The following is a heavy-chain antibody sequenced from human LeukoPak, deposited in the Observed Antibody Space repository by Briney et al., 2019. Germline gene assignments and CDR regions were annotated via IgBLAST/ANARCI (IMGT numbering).Heavy chain of an antibody. Sequence: GGSLRLSCAASGFTVSSTYMSWVRQAPRKGLEWVSLIYSDGTTFYADSVKGRFAISTDNSKNTLYLQMSSLRAEDTAVYYCARDSSSFPNYFDYWGQGTLITVSS. D-gene: IGHD3-3*02. CDR3: ARDSSSFPNYFDY. CDR1: GFTVSSTY. V-gene: IGHV3-53*01. CDR2: IYSDGTT. J-gene: IGHJ4*02.